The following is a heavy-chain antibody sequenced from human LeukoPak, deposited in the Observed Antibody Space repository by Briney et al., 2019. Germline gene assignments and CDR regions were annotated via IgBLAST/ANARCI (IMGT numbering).Heavy chain of an antibody. J-gene: IGHJ4*02. CDR3: ARDRYSSSWSPFDS. CDR2: IYYSGST. CDR1: GGSISSSSYY. V-gene: IGHV4-39*07. D-gene: IGHD6-13*01. Sequence: SETLSLTCTVSGGSISSSSYYWGWIRQPPGKGLEWIGSIYYSGSTYYNPALKSRVTISVDTSKNQFSLKLSSVTAADTAVYYCARDRYSSSWSPFDSWGQGTLVTVSS.